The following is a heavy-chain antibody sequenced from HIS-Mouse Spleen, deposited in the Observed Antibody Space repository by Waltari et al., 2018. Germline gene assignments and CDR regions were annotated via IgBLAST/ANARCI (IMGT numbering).Heavy chain of an antibody. V-gene: IGHV3-30*18. CDR3: AKDKHHAFDY. J-gene: IGHJ4*02. Sequence: QVQLVESGGGVVQPGRSLRLSCAASGFTFSSDGMHWVRQAPGKGLEWVAVISYDGSNKYYADSVKGRFTISRDNSKNTLYLQMNSLRAEDTAVYYCAKDKHHAFDYWGQGTLVTGSS. CDR2: ISYDGSNK. CDR1: GFTFSSDG.